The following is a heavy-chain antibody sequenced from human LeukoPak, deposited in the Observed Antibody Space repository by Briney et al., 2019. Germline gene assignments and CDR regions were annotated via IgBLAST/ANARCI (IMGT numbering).Heavy chain of an antibody. CDR2: ISVRSNYR. D-gene: IGHD3-22*01. V-gene: IGHV3-21*01. CDR3: VRLRRNNDRSGYYYYYDY. CDR1: GYTFSDFS. J-gene: IGHJ4*02. Sequence: GGSLGLSCAASGYTFSDFSVNWVRQAPGKGLEWVSSISVRSNYRYYADSVRGRFTISRDDARDSLFLQMNSLRAEDTAVYFCVRLRRNNDRSGYYYYYDYWGQGTLVTVSS.